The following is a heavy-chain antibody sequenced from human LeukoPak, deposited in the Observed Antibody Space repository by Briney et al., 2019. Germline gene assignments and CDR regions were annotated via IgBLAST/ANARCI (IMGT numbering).Heavy chain of an antibody. CDR2: INPNSGVT. V-gene: IGHV1-2*02. J-gene: IGHJ4*02. CDR1: GYTFTGYY. Sequence: ASVKVSCKPSGYTFTGYYMHWVRQAPGQGLEWMGWINPNSGVTSYAQKLQGRVTVTRDTSISTAYMELSRLRSDDTAVYYCARGDDSNSYFDYWGQGTLVSVPS. D-gene: IGHD5-24*01. CDR3: ARGDDSNSYFDY.